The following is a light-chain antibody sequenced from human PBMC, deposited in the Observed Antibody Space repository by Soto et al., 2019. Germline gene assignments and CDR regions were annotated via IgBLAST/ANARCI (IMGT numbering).Light chain of an antibody. V-gene: IGKV3-15*01. CDR3: QQYKNFWT. Sequence: IPMTQSPATLSVSPGERATLSCRASQTIYSSLAWYQQRPGKAPRLLIYRASGMASGIPARFSGSGSGTEFTLTIGSLQSDDFAVYYCQQYKNFWTFGQGTKVDIK. CDR2: RAS. CDR1: QTIYSS. J-gene: IGKJ1*01.